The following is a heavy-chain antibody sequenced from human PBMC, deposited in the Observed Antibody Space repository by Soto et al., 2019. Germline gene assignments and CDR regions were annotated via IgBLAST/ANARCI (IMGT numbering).Heavy chain of an antibody. Sequence: PGGSLRLSCAASEFTFSSYAMNWVRQAPGKVLEWVSVISGGGGTTYYADSVKGRFRISRDNSKNTLYLQMNSLRVEDTAVYYCAKGKVAYDNSGLQYFYYFPMNVWGQGTTVTVSS. CDR1: EFTFSSYA. CDR3: AKGKVAYDNSGLQYFYYFPMNV. CDR2: ISGGGGTT. V-gene: IGHV3-23*01. J-gene: IGHJ6*02. D-gene: IGHD3-22*01.